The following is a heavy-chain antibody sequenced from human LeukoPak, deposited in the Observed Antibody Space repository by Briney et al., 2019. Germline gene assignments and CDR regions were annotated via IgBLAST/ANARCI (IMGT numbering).Heavy chain of an antibody. D-gene: IGHD6-19*01. CDR2: ISGSGGST. CDR1: GFTFSSYA. CDR3: AKDSMAGTNY. Sequence: GGCLRLSCAASGFTFSSYAMSWVRQAPGEGLEWVSAISGSGGSTYYADSVKGRFTISRDNSKNTLYLQMNSLRAEDTAVYYCAKDSMAGTNYWGQGTLVTVSS. V-gene: IGHV3-23*01. J-gene: IGHJ4*02.